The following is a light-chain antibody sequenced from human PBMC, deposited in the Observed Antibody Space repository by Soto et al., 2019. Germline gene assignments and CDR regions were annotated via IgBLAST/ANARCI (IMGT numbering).Light chain of an antibody. V-gene: IGLV2-14*03. J-gene: IGLJ1*01. Sequence: QSALTQPASVSGSPGQSITISCTGTNSDVGGYNYVSWYQQHPGKAPKLLIYEVSNRPSGVSDHFSGSKSGSTASLTISGLQADDEADYYCTSWTTNNIPYVFGTGTKVTVL. CDR1: NSDVGGYNY. CDR2: EVS. CDR3: TSWTTNNIPYV.